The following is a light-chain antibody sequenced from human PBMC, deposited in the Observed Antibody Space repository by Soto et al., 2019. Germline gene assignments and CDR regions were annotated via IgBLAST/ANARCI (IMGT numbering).Light chain of an antibody. CDR2: GAS. V-gene: IGKV3-20*01. J-gene: IGKJ3*01. CDR3: QQYGSSPGFT. Sequence: EIVLTQSPGTLSLSPGARATLSCRASQSVSSSYLAWYQQKPGQAPRLLIYGASSRATGIPDRFSGSGSVTDFTLTSSRLEPEDFAVYYCQQYGSSPGFTFGPGTKVDIK. CDR1: QSVSSSY.